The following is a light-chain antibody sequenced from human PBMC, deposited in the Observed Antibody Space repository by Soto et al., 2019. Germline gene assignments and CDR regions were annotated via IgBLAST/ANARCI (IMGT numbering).Light chain of an antibody. J-gene: IGKJ1*01. Sequence: EIVMTQSPATLSVSPGEXATLSCRASQSVSSNLAWYQQKPGQAPRLLIYGASTRATGIPARFSGSGSGTEFTLTISSLQSEDFAVYYCQQYHNWPPWTFGQGTKVDIK. CDR3: QQYHNWPPWT. CDR1: QSVSSN. V-gene: IGKV3-15*01. CDR2: GAS.